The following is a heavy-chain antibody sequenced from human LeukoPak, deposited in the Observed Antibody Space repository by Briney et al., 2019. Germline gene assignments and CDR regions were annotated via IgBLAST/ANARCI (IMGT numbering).Heavy chain of an antibody. CDR1: GGSISSSSYY. CDR2: IYYSGST. J-gene: IGHJ1*01. CDR3: ARLNNSSSWYFGEYFQH. V-gene: IGHV4-39*01. Sequence: SETLSLTCTVSGGSISSSSYYWGWIRQPPGTGLEWIGSIYYSGSTYYNPSLKSRVTISVDTSKNQFSLKLSSVTAADTAVYYRARLNNSSSWYFGEYFQHWGQGTLVTVSS. D-gene: IGHD6-13*01.